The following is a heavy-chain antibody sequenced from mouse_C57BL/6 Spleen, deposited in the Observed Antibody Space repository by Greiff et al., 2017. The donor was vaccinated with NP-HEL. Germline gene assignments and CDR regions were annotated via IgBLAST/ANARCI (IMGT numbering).Heavy chain of an antibody. V-gene: IGHV1-72*01. J-gene: IGHJ3*02. CDR2: IDPNSGGT. Sequence: QQSCKASGYTFTSYWMHWVKQRPGRGLEWIGRIDPNSGGTKYNEKFKSKATLTVDKPSSTAYMQLSSLTSEASAVYYCALYYYGSSPWGQGTLVTVSA. CDR3: ALYYYGSSP. CDR1: GYTFTSYW. D-gene: IGHD1-1*01.